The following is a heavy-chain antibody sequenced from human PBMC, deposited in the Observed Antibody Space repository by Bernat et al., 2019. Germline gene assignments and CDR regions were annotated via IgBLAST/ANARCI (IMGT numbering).Heavy chain of an antibody. CDR2: IKSKTDGGTT. CDR1: GFTFSNAW. J-gene: IGHJ6*03. D-gene: IGHD6-13*01. Sequence: EVQLVESGGGLVKPGGSLRLSCAASGFTFSNAWMSWVRQAPGKGLEWVGRIKSKTDGGTTDYAAPVKGRFTISRDDSKNTLYLQMNSLKTEDTAVYYCNTPLPYSSSWSYYYYYYMDVWGKGTTVTVSS. V-gene: IGHV3-15*01. CDR3: NTPLPYSSSWSYYYYYYMDV.